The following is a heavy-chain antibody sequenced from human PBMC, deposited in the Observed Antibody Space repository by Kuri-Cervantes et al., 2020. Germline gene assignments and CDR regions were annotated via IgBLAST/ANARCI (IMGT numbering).Heavy chain of an antibody. Sequence: GESLKISCAASGFTFSSYAMHWVRQAPGKGLEWVAVISYDGSNKYYADSVKGRFTISGDNSKNTLYLQMNSLRAEDTAVYYCARVEGKSDAFDIWGQGTMVTVSS. CDR2: ISYDGSNK. CDR1: GFTFSSYA. V-gene: IGHV3-30-3*01. D-gene: IGHD5-24*01. J-gene: IGHJ3*02. CDR3: ARVEGKSDAFDI.